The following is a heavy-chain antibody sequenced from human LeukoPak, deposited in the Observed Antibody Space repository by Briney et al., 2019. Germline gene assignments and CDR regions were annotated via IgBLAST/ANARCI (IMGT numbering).Heavy chain of an antibody. V-gene: IGHV3-49*04. J-gene: IGHJ1*01. CDR1: GFTFGDYA. D-gene: IGHD3-22*01. CDR3: SRSYDRSGYYPGYFHH. Sequence: GSLRLSCTASGFTFGDYAMSWVRQAPGKGLEGVGFMRSKASGGTTEYAASVKGRFTISRDDSKSIAYLQMNSLKTEDKDVYYCSRSYDRSGYYPGYFHHWGQGTLVTVSS. CDR2: MRSKASGGTT.